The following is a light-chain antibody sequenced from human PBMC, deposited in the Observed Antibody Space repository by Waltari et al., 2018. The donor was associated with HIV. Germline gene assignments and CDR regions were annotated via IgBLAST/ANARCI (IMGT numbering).Light chain of an antibody. V-gene: IGLV3-25*03. Sequence: SYDLTQPPSVSVSPGQTAEITCSGDALPSQHGHWYHQKPGQAPILMIYNDHERPSGIPERFSGSTSGTTVTLTISGVQAEDEADYYCQSTDISGTLVVFGGGTKLTVL. CDR2: NDH. CDR3: QSTDISGTLVV. J-gene: IGLJ2*01. CDR1: ALPSQH.